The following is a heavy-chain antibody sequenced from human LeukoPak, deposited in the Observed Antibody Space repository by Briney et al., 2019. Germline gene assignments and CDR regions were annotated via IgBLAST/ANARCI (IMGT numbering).Heavy chain of an antibody. D-gene: IGHD3-22*01. CDR1: GGSISGYY. CDR3: ARVDSWFDP. CDR2: IYYSGST. Sequence: KPSETLSLTCTVSGGSISGYYWSWIRQPPGKGLEWIGYIYYSGSTNYNPSLKSRVTISVDTSKNQFSLKLTSVTAADTAVYYCARVDSWFDPWGQGTLVTVSS. V-gene: IGHV4-59*01. J-gene: IGHJ5*02.